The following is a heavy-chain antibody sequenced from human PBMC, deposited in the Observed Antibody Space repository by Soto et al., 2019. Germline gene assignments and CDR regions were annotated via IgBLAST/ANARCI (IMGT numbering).Heavy chain of an antibody. V-gene: IGHV3-23*01. D-gene: IGHD3-3*01. Sequence: GGSLRLSCAASGFTFSSYAMSWVRQAPGKGLEWVSAISGSGGSTYYADSVKGRFTISRDNSKNTLYLQMNSLRAEDTAVYYCAKDGGRFLEWLPGAYMDVWGKGTTVTVSS. CDR1: GFTFSSYA. J-gene: IGHJ6*03. CDR2: ISGSGGST. CDR3: AKDGGRFLEWLPGAYMDV.